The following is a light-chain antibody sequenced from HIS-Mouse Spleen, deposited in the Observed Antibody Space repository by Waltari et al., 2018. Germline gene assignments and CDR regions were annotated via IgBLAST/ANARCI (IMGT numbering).Light chain of an antibody. CDR2: RNN. Sequence: QSVLTQPPSASGTPGQRVTIPCSGSSSNIVSNSVYWYQQLPGTAPKLLIYRNNQRPSGVPDRFSGSKSGTSASLAISGLRSEDEADYYCAAWDDSLSVVVFGGGTKLTVL. J-gene: IGLJ2*01. CDR1: SSNIVSNS. V-gene: IGLV1-47*01. CDR3: AAWDDSLSVVV.